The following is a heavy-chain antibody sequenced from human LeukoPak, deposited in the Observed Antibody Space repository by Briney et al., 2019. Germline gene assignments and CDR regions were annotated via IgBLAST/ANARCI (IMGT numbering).Heavy chain of an antibody. J-gene: IGHJ4*02. CDR3: ASPLSGSWSQTV. CDR1: GGSFSGYY. D-gene: IGHD6-13*01. V-gene: IGHV4-34*01. CDR2: INHSGST. Sequence: SETLSLTCAVYGGSFSGYYWSWIRQPPGKGLEWIGEINHSGSTHYNPSLKSRVTISVDTSKNQFSLKLSSVTAADTAVYYCASPLSGSWSQTVWGQGTLVTVSS.